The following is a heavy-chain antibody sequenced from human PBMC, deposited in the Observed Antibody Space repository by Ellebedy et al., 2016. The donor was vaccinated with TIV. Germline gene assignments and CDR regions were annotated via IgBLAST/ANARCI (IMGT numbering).Heavy chain of an antibody. D-gene: IGHD2-8*02. Sequence: PGGSLRLSCAASGFTLSVFSMSWVRQAPGKGLEWVADIKPDGSERNYVDSVKGRFTVSRDNAENSLYLQMNSLRAEDTAVYYCAAVQYWEAVFDMWGQGTMVTVSS. CDR1: GFTLSVFS. J-gene: IGHJ3*02. V-gene: IGHV3-7*01. CDR3: AAVQYWEAVFDM. CDR2: IKPDGSER.